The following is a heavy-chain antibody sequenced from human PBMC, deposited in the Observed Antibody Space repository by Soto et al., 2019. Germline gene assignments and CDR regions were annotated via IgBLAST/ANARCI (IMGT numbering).Heavy chain of an antibody. Sequence: QVQLQESGPGLVKPSQTLSLTCTVSGGSISSGDYYWSCIRQHPGKGLEWIGYIYYSGSTYYNPSLKRRVTVSVDTSKYQSSLTLSSVTAVDTAVYYCAREPGVWGQGSLVTVSS. V-gene: IGHV4-31*03. CDR1: GGSISSGDYY. CDR3: AREPGV. D-gene: IGHD3-10*01. CDR2: IYYSGST. J-gene: IGHJ4*02.